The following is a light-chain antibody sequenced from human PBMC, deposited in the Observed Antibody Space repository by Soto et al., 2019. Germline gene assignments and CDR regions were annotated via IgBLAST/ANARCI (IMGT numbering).Light chain of an antibody. CDR3: QSYDSSLSGGGV. V-gene: IGLV1-40*01. J-gene: IGLJ3*02. CDR1: SSNIGAGYD. Sequence: QSVLTQPPSVSGAPGQRVTISCTGSSSNIGAGYDVHWYQQLPGTAPKLLIYGNSNRPSGVPDRFSGSKSGTSASLAITGLQAEDDADYYCQSYDSSLSGGGVFGGGTQLTVL. CDR2: GNS.